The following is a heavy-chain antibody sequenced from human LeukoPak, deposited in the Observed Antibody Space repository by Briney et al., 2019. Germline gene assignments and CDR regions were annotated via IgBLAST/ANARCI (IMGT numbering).Heavy chain of an antibody. D-gene: IGHD3-10*01. CDR1: GYTFTSYD. V-gene: IGHV1-8*01. J-gene: IGHJ6*02. CDR2: MNPNSGNT. Sequence: GASVKVSCKASGYTFTSYDINWVRQATGQGLEWMGWMNPNSGNTGYAQKFQGRVTMTRNTSISTAYMELSSLRSEDTAVYYCARGPSLLWFGARTVYGMDVWGQGTTVTVSS. CDR3: ARGPSLLWFGARTVYGMDV.